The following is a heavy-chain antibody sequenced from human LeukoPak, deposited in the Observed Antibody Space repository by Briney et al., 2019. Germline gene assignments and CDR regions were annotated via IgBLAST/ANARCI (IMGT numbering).Heavy chain of an antibody. Sequence: ASVKVSCKASGYTFTIYDINWVRQAAGQGLEWMGWMNPDSGNTDFAQKFQGSVTMTRNTSISTAYMELSSLTSEDTAVYYCAVHLPGDYLDPWGQGTLVTVSS. J-gene: IGHJ5*02. D-gene: IGHD4-17*01. CDR3: AVHLPGDYLDP. CDR2: MNPDSGNT. V-gene: IGHV1-8*01. CDR1: GYTFTIYD.